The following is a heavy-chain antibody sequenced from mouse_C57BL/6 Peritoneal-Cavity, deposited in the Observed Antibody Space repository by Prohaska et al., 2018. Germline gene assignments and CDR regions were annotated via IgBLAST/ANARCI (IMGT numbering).Heavy chain of an antibody. J-gene: IGHJ1*03. D-gene: IGHD4-1*01. CDR1: GFSLNTYG. CDR2: IWSEGST. CDR3: ARHHWYWYFDV. Sequence: QVQLKESGPGLVAPSQSLSITCTVSGFSLNTYGVHWVRQPPGKGLEWLVVIWSEGSTTYNSTHKSRLSIGKDNSKSQVFLKMNSLQTDETAMYYRARHHWYWYFDVWGTETTFTVSS. V-gene: IGHV2-6-1*01.